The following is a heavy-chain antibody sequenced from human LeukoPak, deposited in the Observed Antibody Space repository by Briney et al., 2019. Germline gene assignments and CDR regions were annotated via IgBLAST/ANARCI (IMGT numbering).Heavy chain of an antibody. CDR1: GYTFTGYY. V-gene: IGHV1-2*02. Sequence: GASVKVSCKASGYTFTGYYMHWVRQAPGQGLEWMGWINPNSGGTNYAQKFRGRVTMTRDTSISTAYMELSRLRSDDTAVYYCARSKAKIFGVVIIYWGQGTLVTVSS. D-gene: IGHD3-3*01. CDR3: ARSKAKIFGVVIIY. CDR2: INPNSGGT. J-gene: IGHJ4*02.